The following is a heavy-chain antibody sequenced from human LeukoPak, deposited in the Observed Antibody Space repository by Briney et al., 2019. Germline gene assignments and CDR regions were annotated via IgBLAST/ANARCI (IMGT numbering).Heavy chain of an antibody. CDR2: IYSGGST. J-gene: IGHJ6*03. D-gene: IGHD6-13*01. V-gene: IGHV3-53*01. CDR3: TRHRFSGAAAGRATNYYYMDV. CDR1: GFTVSSNY. Sequence: GGSLRLSCAASGFTVSSNYMSWVRQAPGKGLEWVSVIYSGGSTYYADSVKGRFTISRDNSKNTLYLQMNSLRAEDTAVYYCTRHRFSGAAAGRATNYYYMDVWGKGTTVTISS.